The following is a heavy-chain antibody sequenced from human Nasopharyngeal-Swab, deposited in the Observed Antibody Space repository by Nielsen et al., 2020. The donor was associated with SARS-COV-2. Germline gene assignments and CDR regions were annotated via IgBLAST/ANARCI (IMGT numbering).Heavy chain of an antibody. Sequence: GESLKISCAASGFPFSGSALHWVRHASGKGLEWVGRIRSKANSYATAYAASVKGRFTISRDDSKNTAYLQMNSLKTEDTAVYYCTRLDVAAAGTPDHYWGQGTLVTVSS. D-gene: IGHD6-13*01. J-gene: IGHJ4*02. CDR3: TRLDVAAAGTPDHY. V-gene: IGHV3-73*01. CDR1: GFPFSGSA. CDR2: IRSKANSYAT.